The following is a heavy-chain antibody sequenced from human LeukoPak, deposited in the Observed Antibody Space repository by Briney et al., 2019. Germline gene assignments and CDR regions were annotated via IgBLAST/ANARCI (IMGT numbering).Heavy chain of an antibody. D-gene: IGHD4-17*01. V-gene: IGHV4-4*07. J-gene: IGHJ5*02. CDR3: ARETTVWVGFDP. CDR2: IYTAEST. CDR1: GVSISSYY. Sequence: SETLSLTCTVSGVSISSYYWSWSRQPAGKALEWIGRIYTAESTNYNPSLKSRVTMSVDTSKNQFSLILSSVTAADTAVYYCARETTVWVGFDPWGQGTLVTVSS.